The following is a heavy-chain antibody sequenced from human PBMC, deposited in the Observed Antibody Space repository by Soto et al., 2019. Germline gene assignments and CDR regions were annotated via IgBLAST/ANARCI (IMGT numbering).Heavy chain of an antibody. J-gene: IGHJ5*02. D-gene: IGHD3-22*01. Sequence: PSETLSLTCTVSGGSISSGGSYWSWIRQHPGKGLEWIGYIHYSGSTYYNPTLKSRLTISVDTSRHQFSLKLSSVTAADTAVYYCARYYYDSSGYSRWFDPWGQGTLVTVS. CDR2: IHYSGST. V-gene: IGHV4-31*03. CDR1: GGSISSGGSY. CDR3: ARYYYDSSGYSRWFDP.